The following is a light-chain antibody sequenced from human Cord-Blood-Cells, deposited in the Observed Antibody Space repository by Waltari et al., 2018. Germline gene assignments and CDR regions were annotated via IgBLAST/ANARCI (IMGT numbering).Light chain of an antibody. CDR2: DAS. V-gene: IGKV3-11*01. Sequence: IVLTQSPATLSLSPGQRATLSCRASQSVSNCLAWYHQKPGQAPRLLIDDASSRATGITARFSGSGSGTDFTLTISLLEPEDFAFYYWQQRSNLPRTFGQGTKVEIK. J-gene: IGKJ1*01. CDR3: QQRSNLPRT. CDR1: QSVSNC.